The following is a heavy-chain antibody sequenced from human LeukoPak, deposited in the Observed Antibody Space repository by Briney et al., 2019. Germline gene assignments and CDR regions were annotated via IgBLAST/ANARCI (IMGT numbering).Heavy chain of an antibody. J-gene: IGHJ3*02. D-gene: IGHD6-19*01. CDR2: IKQDGSEK. CDR1: GFTFSSYS. V-gene: IGHV3-7*01. CDR3: ATDCRGAVADSLDAFDI. Sequence: GGSLRLSCAASGFTFSSYSMNWVRQAPGKGLEWVANIKQDGSEKYYVDSVKGRFTISRDNAKNSLYLQMNSLRAEDTAVYYCATDCRGAVADSLDAFDIWGQGTMVTVSS.